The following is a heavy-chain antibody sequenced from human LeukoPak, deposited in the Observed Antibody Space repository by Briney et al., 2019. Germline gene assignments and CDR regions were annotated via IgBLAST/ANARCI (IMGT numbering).Heavy chain of an antibody. V-gene: IGHV3-30*04. CDR1: GFTFSSYA. CDR3: AKEHTRISFFDY. CDR2: ISYDGSNK. D-gene: IGHD2/OR15-2a*01. J-gene: IGHJ4*02. Sequence: GGSLRLSCAASGFTFSSYAMHWVRQAPGKGLEWVAVISYDGSNKYYADSVKGRFTVSRDNSKNTLYLQMNSLRAEDTAVYYCAKEHTRISFFDYWGQGTLVTVSS.